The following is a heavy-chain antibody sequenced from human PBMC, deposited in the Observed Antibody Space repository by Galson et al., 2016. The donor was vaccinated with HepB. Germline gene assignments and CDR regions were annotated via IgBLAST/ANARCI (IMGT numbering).Heavy chain of an antibody. Sequence: QSGAEVKKAGESLQISCKGSGYTFTSYWIAWVRQMPGKGLEWMGIIYPGDSDTSYSPSFQGHVTISGDNSISTAYLQWSSLKASDTAMYYCARRLAGHAYDIWGQGTMVTVSS. CDR3: ARRLAGHAYDI. D-gene: IGHD6-19*01. CDR1: GYTFTSYW. CDR2: IYPGDSDT. V-gene: IGHV5-51*01. J-gene: IGHJ3*02.